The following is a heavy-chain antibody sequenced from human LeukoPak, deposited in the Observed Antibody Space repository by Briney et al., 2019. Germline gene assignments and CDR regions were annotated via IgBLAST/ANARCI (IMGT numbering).Heavy chain of an antibody. D-gene: IGHD5-18*01. CDR1: RFTFDDYA. Sequence: PGGSLRLSCAASRFTFDDYAMHWVRQAPGKGLEWVSLISRDGYSTYYADSVKGRFTISRDNSKNSLYLQMNSLRTDDTALYYCAKGSVDTAMATDYWGQGTLVTVSS. V-gene: IGHV3-43*02. J-gene: IGHJ4*02. CDR2: ISRDGYST. CDR3: AKGSVDTAMATDY.